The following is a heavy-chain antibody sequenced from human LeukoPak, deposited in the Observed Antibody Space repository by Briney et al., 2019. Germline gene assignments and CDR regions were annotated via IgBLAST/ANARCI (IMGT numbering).Heavy chain of an antibody. J-gene: IGHJ4*02. D-gene: IGHD3-22*01. CDR3: AKDPRDYYDSSGYYYDY. CDR1: GFTFSRNG. CDR2: ISGSGDST. V-gene: IGHV3-23*01. Sequence: GGSLRLSCAASGFTFSRNGMTWVPQAPGKGLEWVSAISGSGDSTYYADSVKGRFTISRDNSKNTLYLQMNSLRAEDTAVYYCAKDPRDYYDSSGYYYDYWGQGTLVTVSS.